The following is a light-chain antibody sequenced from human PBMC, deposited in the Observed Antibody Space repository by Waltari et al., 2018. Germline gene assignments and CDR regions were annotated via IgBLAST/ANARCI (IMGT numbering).Light chain of an antibody. CDR2: EVN. CDR1: SSDIGYYNL. Sequence: QSALTQPASVSGSPGQSITISCTGTSSDIGYYNLVSWYQQDPGKAPKVIIYEVNKRPSGVSMRFTGSKSGNTASLTIAGLQAEDEADYYCCSYIGDSAWVFGGGTKVTVL. CDR3: CSYIGDSAWV. J-gene: IGLJ3*02. V-gene: IGLV2-23*02.